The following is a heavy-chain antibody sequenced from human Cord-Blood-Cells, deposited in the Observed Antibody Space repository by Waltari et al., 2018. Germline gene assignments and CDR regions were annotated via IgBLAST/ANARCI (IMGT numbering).Heavy chain of an antibody. D-gene: IGHD3-9*01. CDR3: ARGRGDILTGYYKYNWFDP. Sequence: QVQLVQSGAEVKKPGASVKVSCKASGNTFTSYDINWVRQATGQGIEWMGWMNPNSGNTGYAQKFQGRVTMTRNTSISTAYMELSSLRSEDTAVYYCARGRGDILTGYYKYNWFDPWGQGTLVTVSS. J-gene: IGHJ5*02. CDR1: GNTFTSYD. V-gene: IGHV1-8*01. CDR2: MNPNSGNT.